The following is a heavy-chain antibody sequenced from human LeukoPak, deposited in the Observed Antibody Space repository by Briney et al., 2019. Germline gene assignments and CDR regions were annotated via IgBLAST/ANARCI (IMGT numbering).Heavy chain of an antibody. J-gene: IGHJ4*02. D-gene: IGHD1-1*01. CDR2: IYHSGST. CDR1: GYSISSDYY. CDR3: ARDRGTWNDDGFDY. V-gene: IGHV4-38-2*02. Sequence: SETLSLTCTVSGYSISSDYYWGWIRQPPGRGLEWIGTIYHSGSTYYNPSLKSPVTISVDTSKNQFSLKLSSVTAADTAVYYCARDRGTWNDDGFDYWGQGTLVTVSS.